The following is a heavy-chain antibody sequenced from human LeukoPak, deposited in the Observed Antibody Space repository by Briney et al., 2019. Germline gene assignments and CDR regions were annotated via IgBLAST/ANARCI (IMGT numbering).Heavy chain of an antibody. Sequence: PSETLSLTCDVSGYAIGSSHYWEWIRQPPGRGLQWIGHVNFHGTSAYNASLRGRVTISIEASKNRFSLRLTSVTGADAAIYYCARVVSQAAPDWYMDVWGGGTVVIVSS. CDR1: GYAIGSSHY. J-gene: IGHJ2*01. D-gene: IGHD2-21*01. V-gene: IGHV4-38-2*01. CDR3: ARVVSQAAPDWYMDV. CDR2: VNFHGTS.